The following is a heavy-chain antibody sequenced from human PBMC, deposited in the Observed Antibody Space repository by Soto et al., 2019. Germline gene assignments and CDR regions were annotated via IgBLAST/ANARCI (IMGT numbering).Heavy chain of an antibody. CDR3: ARATPGSDYYYYYYMDV. CDR1: GGSFSGYY. D-gene: IGHD1-26*01. CDR2: INHSGST. V-gene: IGHV4-34*01. Sequence: NPSETLSLTCAVYGGSFSGYYWSWVRQPPGKGLEWIGEINHSGSTNYNPSLKSRVTISVDTSKNQFSLKLSSVTAADTAVYYCARATPGSDYYYYYYMDVWGKGTTVTVSS. J-gene: IGHJ6*03.